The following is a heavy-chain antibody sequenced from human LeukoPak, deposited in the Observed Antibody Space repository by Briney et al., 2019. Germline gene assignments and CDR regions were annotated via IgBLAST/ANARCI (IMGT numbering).Heavy chain of an antibody. D-gene: IGHD3-16*01. CDR3: ARDAGGVQPALSV. V-gene: IGHV1-18*01. Sequence: GGSLKVSCNASGYTFIDYGINWGRQAPGQGHELMGCISGYNCDTNYAQKLQGRVTMTTDTSTSAAYMELRTLRSDDTAVYYCARDAGGVQPALSVWGQGTLVSVST. CDR1: GYTFIDYG. CDR2: ISGYNCDT. J-gene: IGHJ4*02.